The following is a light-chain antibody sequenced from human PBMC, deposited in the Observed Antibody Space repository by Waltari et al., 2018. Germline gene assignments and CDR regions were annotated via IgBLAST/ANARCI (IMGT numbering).Light chain of an antibody. CDR3: QQYYSTLMYT. V-gene: IGKV1-NL1*01. CDR1: QDLRDS. Sequence: DLQMTPSPSSLSASVGDRATITCRASQDLRDSLAWYQHKPATAPKLMLYGASRLGSGVPSRFSGSAYGTEYTLNIGNLQPEDFATYFCQQYYSTLMYTFGQGTKLEI. CDR2: GAS. J-gene: IGKJ2*01.